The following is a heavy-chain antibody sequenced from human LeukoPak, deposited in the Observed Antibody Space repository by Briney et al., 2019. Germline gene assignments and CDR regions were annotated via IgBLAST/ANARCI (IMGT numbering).Heavy chain of an antibody. Sequence: PSETLSLTCTVSGGSISNYYWSWIRQPPGKGPEWIGYIYHSGSTYYNPSLKSRVTISVDTSKNQFSLKLSSVTAADTAVYYCARRSGTYHAFDIWGQGTMVTVSS. CDR1: GGSISNYY. CDR2: IYHSGST. CDR3: ARRSGTYHAFDI. V-gene: IGHV4-59*04. J-gene: IGHJ3*02. D-gene: IGHD1-26*01.